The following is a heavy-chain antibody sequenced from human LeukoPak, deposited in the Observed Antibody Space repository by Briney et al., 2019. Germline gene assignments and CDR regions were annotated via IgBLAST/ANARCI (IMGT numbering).Heavy chain of an antibody. D-gene: IGHD5-12*01. J-gene: IGHJ5*02. CDR1: GGSISSSSYY. Sequence: SETLSLTCTVSGGSISSSSYYWGWIRQPPGKELEWIGSIYYSGSTYYNPSLKSRVTISVDTSKNQFSLKLSSVTAADTAVYYCARQDGATIRDWFDPWGQGTLVTVSS. V-gene: IGHV4-39*01. CDR2: IYYSGST. CDR3: ARQDGATIRDWFDP.